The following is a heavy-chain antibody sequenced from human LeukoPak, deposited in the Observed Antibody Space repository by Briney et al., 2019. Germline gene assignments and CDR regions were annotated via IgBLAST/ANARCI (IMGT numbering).Heavy chain of an antibody. J-gene: IGHJ1*01. D-gene: IGHD3-9*01. CDR2: INSDGSTT. V-gene: IGHV3-74*01. CDR1: GFTLSDYL. CDR3: ARGDTRYKKFPH. Sequence: GSLRLLFAASGFTLSDYLMDWGRQTPGRGVGVVSSINSDGSTTNYADSVKGRFTISRDNAKSTLYLHMDSLRAEDTAIYYCARGDTRYKKFPHWGQGTLVTVSS.